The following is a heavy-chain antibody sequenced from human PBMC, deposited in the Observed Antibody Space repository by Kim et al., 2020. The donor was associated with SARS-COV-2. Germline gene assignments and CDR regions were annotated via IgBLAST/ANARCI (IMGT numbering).Heavy chain of an antibody. V-gene: IGHV3-33*06. D-gene: IGHD1-1*01. CDR3: AKDWSYNQYIDH. Sequence: ADAVESRFTITDDNYKNTLYMQMTSLSAEDTAVYYCAKDWSYNQYIDHWGQGTLVTVSS. J-gene: IGHJ4*02.